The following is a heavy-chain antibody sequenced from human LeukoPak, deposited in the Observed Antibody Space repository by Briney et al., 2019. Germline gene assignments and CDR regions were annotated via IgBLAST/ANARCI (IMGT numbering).Heavy chain of an antibody. CDR2: ISGSGDRA. Sequence: GGSLRLSCAASGFTFSSSAMSWVRQAPGKGLEWVSTISGSGDRAYYADSVKGWFTISRDNSKNTLFLHMNSLRAEDTAVYSCAKGYYGSGSYGWFDYWGQGTLVTVSS. CDR1: GFTFSSSA. CDR3: AKGYYGSGSYGWFDY. J-gene: IGHJ4*02. V-gene: IGHV3-23*01. D-gene: IGHD3-10*01.